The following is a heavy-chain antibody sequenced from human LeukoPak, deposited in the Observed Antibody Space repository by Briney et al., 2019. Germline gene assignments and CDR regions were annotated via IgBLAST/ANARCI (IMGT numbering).Heavy chain of an antibody. CDR2: IKTDGSDK. CDR3: ARDSLIQYGSGSYWGFDY. CDR1: RFTFSNYW. Sequence: GGSLRLSCAASRFTFSNYWMSWVSQAPGKGPEWVGDIKTDGSDKYYVGSVRGRFTISRDNAKNSLYLQMNSLRAEDTAVYYCARDSLIQYGSGSYWGFDYWGQGILVTVSS. J-gene: IGHJ4*02. V-gene: IGHV3-7*03. D-gene: IGHD3-10*01.